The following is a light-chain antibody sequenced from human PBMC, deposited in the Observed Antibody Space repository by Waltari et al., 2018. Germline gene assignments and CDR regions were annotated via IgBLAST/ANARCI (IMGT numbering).Light chain of an antibody. Sequence: QLVLTQSPSASASLGASVKLTCTLSSGHSSHVIAWHPQQPEKGPRYSMKVNSDGSHSKGDEIPDRFSGSSSGAERYLTISSVQSEDEADYYCQTGGHGTWVFGGGTKLTVL. V-gene: IGLV4-69*01. CDR2: VNSDGSH. J-gene: IGLJ3*02. CDR3: QTGGHGTWV. CDR1: SGHSSHV.